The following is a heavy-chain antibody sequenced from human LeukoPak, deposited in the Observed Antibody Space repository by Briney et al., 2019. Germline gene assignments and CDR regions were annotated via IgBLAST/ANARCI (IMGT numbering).Heavy chain of an antibody. Sequence: SETLSLTCTVSGGSISSGDYYWSWIRQPPGKGLEWIGYIYYSGSTYYNPSLKSRVTISGDTSKNQFSLKLSSVTAADTAVYYCARIVGAGDAFDIWGQGTMVTVSS. J-gene: IGHJ3*02. CDR1: GGSISSGDYY. CDR2: IYYSGST. D-gene: IGHD1-26*01. CDR3: ARIVGAGDAFDI. V-gene: IGHV4-30-4*08.